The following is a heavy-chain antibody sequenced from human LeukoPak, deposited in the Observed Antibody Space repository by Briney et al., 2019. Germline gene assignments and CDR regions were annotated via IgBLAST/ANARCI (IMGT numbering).Heavy chain of an antibody. J-gene: IGHJ6*03. V-gene: IGHV3-23*01. CDR3: AKGSYCSSTSCYKYYYYYMDV. Sequence: GGSLRLSCAASGFTFSSYAMGWVRQAPGKGLEWVSAISGSGGSTYYADSVKGRFTISSDNSKNTLYLQMNSLRAEDTAVYYCAKGSYCSSTSCYKYYYYYMDVWGKGTTVTVSS. CDR1: GFTFSSYA. D-gene: IGHD2-2*02. CDR2: ISGSGGST.